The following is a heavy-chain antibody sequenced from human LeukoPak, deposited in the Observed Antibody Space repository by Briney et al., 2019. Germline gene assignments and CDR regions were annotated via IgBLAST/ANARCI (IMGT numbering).Heavy chain of an antibody. V-gene: IGHV3-7*01. J-gene: IGHJ4*02. CDR2: IKQDGSEK. D-gene: IGHD3-22*01. CDR3: ARVAMIVEKYYFDY. CDR1: GFTFSSYS. Sequence: GGSLRLSCAASGFTFSSYSMNWVRQAPGKGLEWVANIKQDGSEKYYVDSVKGRFTISRDNAKNSLYLQMNSLRAEDTAVYYCARVAMIVEKYYFDYWGQGTLVTVSS.